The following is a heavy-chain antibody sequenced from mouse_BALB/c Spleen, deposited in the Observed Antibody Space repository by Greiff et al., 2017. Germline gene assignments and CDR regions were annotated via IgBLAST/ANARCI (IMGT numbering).Heavy chain of an antibody. CDR3: ARDEGGIYYDYGAWFAY. V-gene: IGHV5-4*02. D-gene: IGHD2-4*01. CDR2: ISDGGSYT. J-gene: IGHJ3*01. CDR1: GFTFSDYY. Sequence: EVKVEESGGGLVKPGGSLKLSCAASGFTFSDYYMYWVRQTPEKRLEWVATISDGGSYTYYPDSVKGRFTISRDNAKNNLYLQMSSLKSEDTAMYYCARDEGGIYYDYGAWFAYWGQGTLVTVSA.